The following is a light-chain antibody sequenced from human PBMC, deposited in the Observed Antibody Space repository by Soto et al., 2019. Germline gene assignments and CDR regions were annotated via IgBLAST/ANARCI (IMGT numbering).Light chain of an antibody. J-gene: IGKJ1*01. CDR2: GAS. Sequence: EIVMTQSPATLSVSPGERATLSCRASQSVSSNLAWYQQRPGQAPRLLIYGASTRATGIPARFSGSGSGTEFTLTISSLQSEDFAVYYCQQYANWHPWTFGQGTKVEIK. V-gene: IGKV3-15*01. CDR1: QSVSSN. CDR3: QQYANWHPWT.